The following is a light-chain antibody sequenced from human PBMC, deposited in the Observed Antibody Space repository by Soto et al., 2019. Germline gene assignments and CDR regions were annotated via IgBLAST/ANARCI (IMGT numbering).Light chain of an antibody. CDR2: SAS. V-gene: IGKV3-15*01. J-gene: IGKJ2*01. CDR1: QSISTE. CDR3: QQGHNWPLT. Sequence: EIVMTQSTATLSESPGERANLSCRASQSISTELAWYQQKPGQPPRLLIYSASTRATGVPARFTGSGSGSEFTLTISALQSEDFAVYYCQQGHNWPLTFGQGTRLEI.